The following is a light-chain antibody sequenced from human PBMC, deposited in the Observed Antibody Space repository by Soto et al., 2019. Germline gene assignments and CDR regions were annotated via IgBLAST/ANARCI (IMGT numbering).Light chain of an antibody. CDR3: QQYDTYST. CDR2: DAS. Sequence: DIQMTQSPSTLSASVGDRVTITCRASQSISRGLAWYQQKPGKAPKVLIYDASSLKSGVPSRFSGSGSGTEFTLTISSLQPDDFATYYCQQYDTYSTFGQGTMVEIK. J-gene: IGKJ1*01. V-gene: IGKV1-5*01. CDR1: QSISRG.